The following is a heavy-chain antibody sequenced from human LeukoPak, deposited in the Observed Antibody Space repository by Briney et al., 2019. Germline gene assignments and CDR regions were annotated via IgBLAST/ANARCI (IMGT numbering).Heavy chain of an antibody. V-gene: IGHV3-48*03. CDR3: XXCRFEEXXXXXGGXSCYYFDY. Sequence: GGSLRLSCAASGFTFSSYEMNWVRQAPGKGLEWVSYISSSGSTIYYADSVKGRFTISRDNAKNSLYLQMNSLRAADTAVYYCXXCRFEEXXXXXGGXSCYYFDYWGQGTMVTVSS. J-gene: IGHJ4*02. D-gene: IGHD2-2*01. CDR2: ISSSGSTI. CDR1: GFTFSSYE.